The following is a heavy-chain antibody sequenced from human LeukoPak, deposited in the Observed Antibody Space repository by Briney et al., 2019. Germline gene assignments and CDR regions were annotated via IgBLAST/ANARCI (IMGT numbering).Heavy chain of an antibody. CDR3: ASLPTVYSRGYLAL. V-gene: IGHV4-38-2*02. CDR1: GYSITSAYY. D-gene: IGHD3-22*01. CDR2: IYYGGST. J-gene: IGHJ4*02. Sequence: SETLSLTCTVPGYSITSAYYWGWIRQPPGKGLEWIGSIYYGGSTYYNPSLKSRVTILVDVDTSKNQFSLKLSSVTAADTAVYYCASLPTVYSRGYLALWGQGTLVTVSS.